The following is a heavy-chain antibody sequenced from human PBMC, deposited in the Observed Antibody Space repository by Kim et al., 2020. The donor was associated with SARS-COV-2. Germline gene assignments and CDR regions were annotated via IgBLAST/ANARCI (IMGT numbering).Heavy chain of an antibody. CDR1: GGSISSYY. CDR2: IYYSGST. J-gene: IGHJ6*03. CDR3: ARSTSITIFGVVGYMDV. Sequence: SETLSLTCTVSGGSISSYYWSWIRQPPGKGLEWIGYIYYSGSTNYNPSLKSRVTISVVTSKNQFSLKLSSVTAADTAVYYCARSTSITIFGVVGYMDVWGKGTTVTVSS. D-gene: IGHD3-3*01. V-gene: IGHV4-59*08.